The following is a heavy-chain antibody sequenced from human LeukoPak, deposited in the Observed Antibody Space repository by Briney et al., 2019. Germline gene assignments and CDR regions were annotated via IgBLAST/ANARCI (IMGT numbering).Heavy chain of an antibody. Sequence: GGSLRLSCAASGFTFSNAWMSWVRQAPGKGLEWVSYISSSSSTIYYADSVKGRFTISRDNAKNSLYLQMNSLRAEDTAVYYCANHLACGSTSCPPFDYWGQGTLVTVSS. J-gene: IGHJ4*02. V-gene: IGHV3-48*04. CDR2: ISSSSSTI. CDR1: GFTFSNAW. CDR3: ANHLACGSTSCPPFDY. D-gene: IGHD2-2*01.